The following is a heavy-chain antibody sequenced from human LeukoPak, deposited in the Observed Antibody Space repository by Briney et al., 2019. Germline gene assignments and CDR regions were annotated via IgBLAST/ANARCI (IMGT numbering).Heavy chain of an antibody. CDR2: ISAYNGNT. CDR3: ARSDGAYYFDY. Sequence: ASVKVSCKASGGTFSSYGISWVRQAPGRGLEWMGWISAYNGNTNYAQKLQGRVTMTTDTFTSTAYMELRSLRSDDTAVYYCARSDGAYYFDYWGQGTLVTVSS. J-gene: IGHJ4*02. V-gene: IGHV1-18*01. D-gene: IGHD4-17*01. CDR1: GGTFSSYG.